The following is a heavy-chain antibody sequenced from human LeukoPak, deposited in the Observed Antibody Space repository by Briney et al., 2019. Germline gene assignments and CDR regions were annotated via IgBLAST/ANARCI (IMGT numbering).Heavy chain of an antibody. D-gene: IGHD2-8*02. CDR3: ARDRVTGWFDP. V-gene: IGHV4-61*02. CDR2: IHTSGIT. CDR1: GGSVSIGSYY. Sequence: SQTLSLTCTVSGGSVSIGSYYWTWIRQPAGKGLEWIGRIHTSGITNYNPPLKSRVTLSLDTSKNQFSLKLSSVTAADTAVYYCARDRVTGWFDPWGQGTLVTVSS. J-gene: IGHJ5*02.